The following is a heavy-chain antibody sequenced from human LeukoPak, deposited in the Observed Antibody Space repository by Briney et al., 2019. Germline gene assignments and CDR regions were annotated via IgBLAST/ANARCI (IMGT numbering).Heavy chain of an antibody. Sequence: ASVKVSCRASGYTFTSYGISWVRQAPGQGLEWMGWISAYNGNTNYAQKLQGRVTMTTDTSTSTAYMELRSLRSDDTAVYYCAATAMATNFDYWGQGTLVTVSS. CDR3: AATAMATNFDY. D-gene: IGHD5-18*01. V-gene: IGHV1-18*01. CDR1: GYTFTSYG. J-gene: IGHJ4*02. CDR2: ISAYNGNT.